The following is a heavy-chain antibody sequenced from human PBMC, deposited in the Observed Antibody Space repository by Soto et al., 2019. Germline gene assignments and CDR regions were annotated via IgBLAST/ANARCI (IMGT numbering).Heavy chain of an antibody. CDR3: ARGTHDILTGYYYGMDV. CDR1: GFTVSSNY. CDR2: IYSGGST. D-gene: IGHD3-9*01. Sequence: EVQLVESGGGLVQPGGSLRLSCAASGFTVSSNYMSWVRQAPGKGLEWVSVIYSGGSTYYADSVKGRFTISRDNSKNTLYRQMNSLRAEDTAVYYCARGTHDILTGYYYGMDVWGQGTTVTVSS. V-gene: IGHV3-66*01. J-gene: IGHJ6*02.